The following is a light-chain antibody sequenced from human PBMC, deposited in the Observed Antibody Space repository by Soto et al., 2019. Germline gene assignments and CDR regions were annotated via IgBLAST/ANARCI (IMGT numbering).Light chain of an antibody. CDR1: QSVSSD. CDR3: QQYNNWPPFT. V-gene: IGKV3-15*01. CDR2: GAS. Sequence: EILMKQSPATLSLSPGERATLSCRASQSVSSDLAWYQQKPGQAPRLLVYGASTRATGIPARFSGSGSGTEFTLTISSLQSEDFAVYYCQQYNNWPPFTFGQGTRLEIK. J-gene: IGKJ2*01.